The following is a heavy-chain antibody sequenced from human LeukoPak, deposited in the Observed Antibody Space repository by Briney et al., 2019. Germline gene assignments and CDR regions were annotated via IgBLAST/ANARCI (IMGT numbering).Heavy chain of an antibody. J-gene: IGHJ4*02. D-gene: IGHD3-3*01. CDR3: AKDTSPGYDFWSGYYGSIDY. CDR1: GFTFSSYS. Sequence: GGSLRLSCAASGFTFSSYSMNWVRQAPGKGLEWVAFIRYDGSNKYYADSVKGRFTISRDNSKNTLYLQMNSLRAEDTAVYYCAKDTSPGYDFWSGYYGSIDYWGQGTLVTVSS. CDR2: IRYDGSNK. V-gene: IGHV3-30*02.